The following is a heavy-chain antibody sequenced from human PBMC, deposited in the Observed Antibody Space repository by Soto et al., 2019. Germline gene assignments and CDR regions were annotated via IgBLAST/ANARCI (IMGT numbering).Heavy chain of an antibody. D-gene: IGHD3-3*01. CDR1: GFTSDDYA. Sequence: HPGGSLRLSCTFSGFTSDDYALTWVRQAPGKGLEWVAFATSQAFGGTTDYAASVKGRFTISRDDSTTVAYLQMESLRPEDTALYYCAKDLTFTIFEDAMHVYGQGTTVTVSS. CDR2: ATSQAFGGTT. CDR3: AKDLTFTIFEDAMHV. V-gene: IGHV3-49*04. J-gene: IGHJ6*02.